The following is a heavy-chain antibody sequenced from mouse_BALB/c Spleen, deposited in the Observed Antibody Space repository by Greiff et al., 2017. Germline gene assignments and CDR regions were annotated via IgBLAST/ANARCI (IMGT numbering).Heavy chain of an antibody. CDR2: IYPGDGDT. CDR1: GYAFSSYW. J-gene: IGHJ4*01. CDR3: ARWDWDDAMDY. V-gene: IGHV1-80*01. D-gene: IGHD4-1*01. Sequence: VKLVESGAELVRPGSSVKISCKASGYAFSSYWMNWVKQRPGQGLEWIGQIYPGDGDTNYNGKFKGKATLTADKSSSTAYMQLSSLTSEDSAVYFCARWDWDDAMDYWGQGTSVTVSS.